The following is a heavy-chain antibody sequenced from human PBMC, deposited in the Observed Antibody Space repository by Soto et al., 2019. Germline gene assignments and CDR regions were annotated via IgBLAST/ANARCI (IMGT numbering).Heavy chain of an antibody. CDR2: VYDVDGT. V-gene: IGHV3-53*01. J-gene: IGHJ6*02. D-gene: IGHD5-12*01. CDR3: ASWLRQEHAYDY. Sequence: GGSLRLSCAAFGLTVSGKKYIAWVRQAPGKGLEWVSGVYDVDGTYYADSVKGRFTISRDTSKTFVYLEMNNLTPDDAAVYYCASWLRQEHAYDYWGQGTTVTVSS. CDR1: GLTVSGKKY.